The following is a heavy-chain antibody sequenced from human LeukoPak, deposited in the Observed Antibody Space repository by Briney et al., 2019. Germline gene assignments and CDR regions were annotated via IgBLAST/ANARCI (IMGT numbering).Heavy chain of an antibody. V-gene: IGHV3-33*01. J-gene: IGHJ4*02. CDR2: IWYDGSNK. CDR3: AREDRSYSFDY. CDR1: GFTFSSYG. Sequence: GGSLRLSCAASGFTFSSYGMHWVRQAPGKGLEWVAVIWYDGSNKYYADSVKGRFTISRDNSKNTLYLQMNSLGAEDTAVYYCAREDRSYSFDYWGQGTLVTVSS. D-gene: IGHD1-14*01.